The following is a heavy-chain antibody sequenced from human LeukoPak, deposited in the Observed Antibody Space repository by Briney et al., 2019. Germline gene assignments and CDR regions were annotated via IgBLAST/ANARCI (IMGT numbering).Heavy chain of an antibody. CDR1: GGSISSGGYY. J-gene: IGHJ4*02. CDR3: ARAVYSSSWYDY. V-gene: IGHV4-30-2*01. CDR2: IYHSGST. D-gene: IGHD6-13*01. Sequence: SETLSLTCTVSGGSISSGGYYWSWIRQPPGKGLEWIGYIYHSGSTYYNPSLKSRVTISVDRSKNQFSLKLSSVTAADTAVYYCARAVYSSSWYDYWGQGTLVTVSS.